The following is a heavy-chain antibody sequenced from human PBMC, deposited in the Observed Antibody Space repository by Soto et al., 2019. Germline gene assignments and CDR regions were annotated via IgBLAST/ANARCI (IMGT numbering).Heavy chain of an antibody. V-gene: IGHV3-33*01. CDR3: ARSEVTTRYNYFDY. CDR1: GFTFSSYG. J-gene: IGHJ4*02. CDR2: IWYDGSNK. D-gene: IGHD4-17*01. Sequence: QVQLVESGGGVVQPGRSLRLSCAASGFTFSSYGMHWVRQAPGKGLEWVAVIWYDGSNKYYADSVKGRFTISRDNSKNTLYLQMNSLRAEDTAVYYWARSEVTTRYNYFDYWGQGTLVTVSS.